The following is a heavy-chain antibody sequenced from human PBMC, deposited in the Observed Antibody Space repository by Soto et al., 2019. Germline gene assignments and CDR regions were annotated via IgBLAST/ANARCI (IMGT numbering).Heavy chain of an antibody. Sequence: EVQLVESGGGLVKPGGSLRLSCAASGFTFTRYSMNWVRQAPGKGLEWVSSISSTTNYIYYGDSMKGLFTISRDNAKNSLYLEMHSLRAEDTAVYYGARESEDLTSNFDYWGQGTLVTVSS. V-gene: IGHV3-21*06. CDR2: ISSTTNYI. CDR3: ARESEDLTSNFDY. CDR1: GFTFTRYS. J-gene: IGHJ4*02.